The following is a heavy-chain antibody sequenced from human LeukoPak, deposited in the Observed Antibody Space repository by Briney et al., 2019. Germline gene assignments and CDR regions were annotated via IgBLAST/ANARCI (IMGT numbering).Heavy chain of an antibody. D-gene: IGHD1-26*01. V-gene: IGHV3-21*01. CDR3: ARAPSGSYVGGTCYFDY. CDR1: GFTFSSYS. J-gene: IGHJ4*02. CDR2: ISSSSSYI. Sequence: GGSLRLSCAASGFTFSSYSMNWVRQAPGKGLEWVSSISSSSSYIYYADSVKGRFTISRDNAKNSLYLQMNSLRAEDTAVYYCARAPSGSYVGGTCYFDYWGQGTLVTVSS.